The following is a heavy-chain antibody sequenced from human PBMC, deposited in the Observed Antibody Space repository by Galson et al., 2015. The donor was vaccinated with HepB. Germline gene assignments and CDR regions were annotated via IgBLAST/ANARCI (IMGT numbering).Heavy chain of an antibody. CDR3: ARLRTIVDIARYCDF. CDR1: GYSFTNYW. D-gene: IGHD2-2*03. Sequence: QSGAEVKKPGESLKISCQGSGYSFTNYWIAWVRLMPGKGLEWMGIIYPGDSDTRYSPSFQGQVTISADKSINTAYLQWSSLKASDTAIYYCARLRTIVDIARYCDFWGQGTLVTVSS. V-gene: IGHV5-51*01. CDR2: IYPGDSDT. J-gene: IGHJ4*02.